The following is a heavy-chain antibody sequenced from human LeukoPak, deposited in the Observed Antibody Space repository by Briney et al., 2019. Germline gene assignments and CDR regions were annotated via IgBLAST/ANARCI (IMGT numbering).Heavy chain of an antibody. D-gene: IGHD2-21*02. CDR1: GFTFSSYE. V-gene: IGHV3-48*03. CDR3: ARDQGRFKDCGGDCYAAFDI. J-gene: IGHJ3*02. CDR2: ISSSGSTI. Sequence: PGGSLRLSRAASGFTFSSYEMNWVRQAPGKGLEWVSYISSSGSTIYYADSVKGRFTISRDNAKNSLYLQMNSLRAEDTAVYYCARDQGRFKDCGGDCYAAFDIWGQGTMGIVST.